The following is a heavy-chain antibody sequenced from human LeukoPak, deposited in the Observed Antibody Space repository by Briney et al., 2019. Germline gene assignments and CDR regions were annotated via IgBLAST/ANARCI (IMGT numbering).Heavy chain of an antibody. CDR2: IKQDGSEK. CDR1: GFTFSSYW. D-gene: IGHD5-12*01. J-gene: IGHJ6*02. V-gene: IGHV3-7*01. Sequence: GGSLRLSCAASGFTFSSYWMSWVRQAPGKGLEWVANIKQDGSEKYYVDSVKGRFTISRDNSKNTLYLQMNSLRAEDTAVYYCAGIHMVATIWVGMDVWGQGTTVTVSS. CDR3: AGIHMVATIWVGMDV.